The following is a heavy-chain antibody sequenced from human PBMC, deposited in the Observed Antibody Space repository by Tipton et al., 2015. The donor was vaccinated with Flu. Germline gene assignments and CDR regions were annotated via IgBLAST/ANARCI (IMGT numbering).Heavy chain of an antibody. CDR2: VHRTGSP. Sequence: TLSLTCSVSGDSIGSGYFWGWIRQPPGKGLEWIGNVHRTGSPYYNPSLRSRVIMAVDGAKNQFSLRLTSVTAADTAVYYCARGPRLAERYYDYWGQGTLVTVSS. V-gene: IGHV4-38-2*01. D-gene: IGHD3-16*01. CDR3: ARGPRLAERYYDY. J-gene: IGHJ4*02. CDR1: GDSIGSGYF.